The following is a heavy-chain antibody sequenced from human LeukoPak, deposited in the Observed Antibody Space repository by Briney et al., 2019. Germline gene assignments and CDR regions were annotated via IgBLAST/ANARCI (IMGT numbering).Heavy chain of an antibody. D-gene: IGHD6-13*01. V-gene: IGHV1-46*01. J-gene: IGHJ4*02. CDR2: INPSGGST. Sequence: ASVKVSCKASGYTFTSYYMHWVRQAPGQGLEWMGTINPSGGSTSYAQKFQGRVTMTRDTSTSTVYMELSSLRSEDTAVYYCARDPNTLKFSSSWDPLDYWGQGTLVTVSS. CDR3: ARDPNTLKFSSSWDPLDY. CDR1: GYTFTSYY.